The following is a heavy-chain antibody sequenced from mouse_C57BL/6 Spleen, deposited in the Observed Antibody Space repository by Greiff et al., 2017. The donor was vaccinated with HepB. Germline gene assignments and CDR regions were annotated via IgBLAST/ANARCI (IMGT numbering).Heavy chain of an antibody. J-gene: IGHJ4*01. Sequence: VQLQQPGAELVKPGASVKMSCKASGYTFTSYWITWVKQRPGQGLEWIGDIYPGSGSTNYNEKFKSKATLTVDTSSSTAYMQLSSLTSEDSAVYYCARGPITTVVEDAMDYWGQGTSVTVSS. V-gene: IGHV1-55*01. CDR2: IYPGSGST. D-gene: IGHD1-1*01. CDR3: ARGPITTVVEDAMDY. CDR1: GYTFTSYW.